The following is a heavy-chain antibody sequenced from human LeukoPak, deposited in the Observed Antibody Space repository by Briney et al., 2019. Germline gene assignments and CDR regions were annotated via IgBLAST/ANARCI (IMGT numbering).Heavy chain of an antibody. CDR1: GGSFSGYY. J-gene: IGHJ4*02. CDR2: ISHSGST. D-gene: IGHD6-13*01. CDR3: ARTGYSPLGFDY. Sequence: SETLSLTCAVYGGSFSGYYWSWIRQPPGKGLEWIGEISHSGSTNYNPSLKSRVTISVDTSKNQFSLKLSSVTAADTAVYYCARTGYSPLGFDYWGQGTLVTVSS. V-gene: IGHV4-34*01.